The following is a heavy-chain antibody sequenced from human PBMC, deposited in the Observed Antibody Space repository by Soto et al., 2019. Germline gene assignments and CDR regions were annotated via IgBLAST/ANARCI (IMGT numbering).Heavy chain of an antibody. CDR2: IYHSGST. CDR3: ARAPLSIAARPGTNWFDP. CDR1: GGSISSGGYS. D-gene: IGHD6-6*01. J-gene: IGHJ5*02. V-gene: IGHV4-30-2*01. Sequence: SETLSLTCAVSGGSISSGGYSWSWIRQPPGKGLEWIGYIYHSGSTSYIPSLKSRVTISVDRSKYLFSLKLSSVTAADTAVYYCARAPLSIAARPGTNWFDPWGKGTLVTVSS.